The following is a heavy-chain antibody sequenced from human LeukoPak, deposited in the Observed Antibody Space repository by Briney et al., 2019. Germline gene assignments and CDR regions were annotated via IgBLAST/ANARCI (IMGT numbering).Heavy chain of an antibody. CDR1: GFTFSSYW. J-gene: IGHJ4*02. CDR2: INSDGGST. V-gene: IGHV3-74*01. Sequence: QPGGSLRLSCAASGFTFSSYWMHWVRHAPGKGLEWVSRINSDGGSTTYADSVKGRFTISRDNAKNTMYLQMSSLRADDSAVYYCGRGGLTGQMAAFDYWGQGALVTVST. D-gene: IGHD3-9*01. CDR3: GRGGLTGQMAAFDY.